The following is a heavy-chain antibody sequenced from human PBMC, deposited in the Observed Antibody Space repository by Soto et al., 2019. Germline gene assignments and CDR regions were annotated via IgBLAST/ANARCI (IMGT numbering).Heavy chain of an antibody. CDR1: GGSFSNYY. V-gene: IGHV4-34*01. CDR2: INHSGIT. CDR3: ARFPFDSNDWTNPRYFDI. D-gene: IGHD3-22*01. Sequence: SETLSLTCAVYGGSFSNYYWSWIRQPTEKGLEWIGEINHSGITNYSPSLKSRVTMSVDTSKNQFSLKLTSVTAADTALYYCARFPFDSNDWTNPRYFDIWGQGTLVTVSS. J-gene: IGHJ4*02.